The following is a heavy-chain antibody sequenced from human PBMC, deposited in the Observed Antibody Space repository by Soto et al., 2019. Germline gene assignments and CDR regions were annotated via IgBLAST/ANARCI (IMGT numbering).Heavy chain of an antibody. CDR1: GYTFSDFD. CDR3: ARGNPFNYAGFDV. V-gene: IGHV1-8*01. Sequence: DLEQSGAELKRPGASVKVSCKASGYTFSDFDINWLRQASGQGPEWMGWMNAKSGDTFFPQRFQGKFNMTSDTSLSTAYMEVGSLTSADTAIYYCARGNPFNYAGFDVWGQGTTVAVSS. CDR2: MNAKSGDT. J-gene: IGHJ6*02. D-gene: IGHD3-16*01.